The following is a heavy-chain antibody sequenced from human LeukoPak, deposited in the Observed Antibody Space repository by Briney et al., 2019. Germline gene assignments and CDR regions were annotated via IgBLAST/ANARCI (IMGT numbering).Heavy chain of an antibody. CDR1: GFTFSSFG. D-gene: IGHD1-26*01. CDR3: VRDRGTYRPIDY. V-gene: IGHV3-30*02. CDR2: IRRDGDVI. J-gene: IGHJ4*02. Sequence: GGSLRLSCEASGFTFSSFGMHWVRQAPGKGLEWVAFIRRDGDVIYYADSVKGRFTISRDNAQNSLYLQMNSLRAEDTAIYYCVRDRGTYRPIDYWGQGTLVTVSS.